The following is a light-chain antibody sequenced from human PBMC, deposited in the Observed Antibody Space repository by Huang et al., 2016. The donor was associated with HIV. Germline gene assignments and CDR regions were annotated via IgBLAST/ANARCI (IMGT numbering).Light chain of an antibody. Sequence: EIVMTQSPATLSVSPGERAILLCRASQNIDTNVAWYQQKPGQAPRLLIFGASTRATGISARVRGGGSETECTLTINSVQSEDVAMYYCHQYNDWPPWTFGQGTRVEI. CDR1: QNIDTN. CDR3: HQYNDWPPWT. CDR2: GAS. J-gene: IGKJ1*01. V-gene: IGKV3-15*01.